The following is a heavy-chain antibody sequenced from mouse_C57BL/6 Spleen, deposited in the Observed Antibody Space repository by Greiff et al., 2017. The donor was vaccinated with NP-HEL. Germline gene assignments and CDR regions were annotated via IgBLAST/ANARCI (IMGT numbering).Heavy chain of an antibody. CDR2: ISDGGSYT. Sequence: EVKVVESGGGLVKPGGSLKLSCAASGFTFSSYAMSWVRQTPEKRLEWVATISDGGSYTYYPDNVKGRFTISRDNAKNNLYLQMSHLKSEDTAMYYCAREGAAGGFAYWGQGTLVTVSA. CDR3: AREGAAGGFAY. V-gene: IGHV5-4*01. CDR1: GFTFSSYA. J-gene: IGHJ3*01. D-gene: IGHD1-2*01.